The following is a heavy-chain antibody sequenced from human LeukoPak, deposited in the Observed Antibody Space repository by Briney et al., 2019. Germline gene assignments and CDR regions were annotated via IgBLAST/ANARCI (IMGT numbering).Heavy chain of an antibody. CDR2: IYTSGST. V-gene: IGHV4-61*02. CDR1: GGSISSGSYY. J-gene: IGHJ5*02. Sequence: SETLSLTCTVPGGSISSGSYYWSWIRQPAGKGLEWIGRIYTSGSTNYNPSLKGRVTISVDTSKNQFSLKLSSVTAADTAVYYCARHFKNWFDPWGQGTLVTVSS. CDR3: ARHFKNWFDP.